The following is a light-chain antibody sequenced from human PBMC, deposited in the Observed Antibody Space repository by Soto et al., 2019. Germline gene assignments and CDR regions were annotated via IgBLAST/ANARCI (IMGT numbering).Light chain of an antibody. J-gene: IGLJ1*01. CDR2: EVS. CDR3: SSYAGSNNFV. CDR1: SSDVGGYNY. Sequence: QSVLTQPPSASGSPGQSVTISCTGTSSDVGGYNYVSWYQQHPGKAPKLMIYEVSERPSGVPDRFSGSKSSNTASLTVSGLQAEDEADYYCSSYAGSNNFVFGTGTKGTV. V-gene: IGLV2-8*01.